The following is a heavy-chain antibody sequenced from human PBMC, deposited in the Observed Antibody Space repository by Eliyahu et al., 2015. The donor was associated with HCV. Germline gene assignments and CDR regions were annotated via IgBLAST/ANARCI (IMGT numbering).Heavy chain of an antibody. CDR3: AKDYYDSSGYYVGFDY. Sequence: EVQLLESGGGLVQPGGSLRLSCAASGFTFXSXAMGWVRQAPGKGLEWVSAISGSGGSTYYADSVKGRFTISRDNSKNTLYLQMNSLRAEDTAVYYCAKDYYDSSGYYVGFDYWGQGTLVTVSS. CDR2: ISGSGGST. CDR1: GFTFXSXA. V-gene: IGHV3-23*01. J-gene: IGHJ4*02. D-gene: IGHD3-22*01.